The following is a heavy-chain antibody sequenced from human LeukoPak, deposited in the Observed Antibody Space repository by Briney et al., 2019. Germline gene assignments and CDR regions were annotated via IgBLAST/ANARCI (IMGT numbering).Heavy chain of an antibody. D-gene: IGHD3-10*01. CDR1: GYTFTGYY. J-gene: IGHJ5*02. V-gene: IGHV1-2*02. CDR3: ARGRVRGQPLTWFDP. Sequence: ASVKVSCKASGYTFTGYYMHWVRQAPGQGLEWMGWINPNSGGTNYAQKFQGRVTMTRGTSISTAYMELSRLRSDDTAVYYCARGRVRGQPLTWFDPWGQGTLVTVSS. CDR2: INPNSGGT.